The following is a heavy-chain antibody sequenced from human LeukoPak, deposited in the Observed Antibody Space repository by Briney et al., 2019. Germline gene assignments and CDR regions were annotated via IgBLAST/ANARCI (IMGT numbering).Heavy chain of an antibody. D-gene: IGHD4-17*01. CDR2: IIPILGIA. Sequence: SVKVSCKASGGTFSSYAISWVRQAPGQGLEWMGRIIPILGIANYAQKFQGRVTITADKSTSTAYMELSSLRSEDTAVYYCARDLYGDYPGYWGQGTLVTVSS. V-gene: IGHV1-69*04. CDR1: GGTFSSYA. CDR3: ARDLYGDYPGY. J-gene: IGHJ4*02.